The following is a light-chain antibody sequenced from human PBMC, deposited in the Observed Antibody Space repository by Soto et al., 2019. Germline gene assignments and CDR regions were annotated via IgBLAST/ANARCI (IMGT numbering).Light chain of an antibody. CDR1: QSIISY. Sequence: DIQMTQSPSSLSASVGDRVTITCRASQSIISYLNWYQQKPWKAPKLLIYAASSLQSGDPSRFSGSGSGTDFTLTISSLQPEDFATYYCQQSYSTPYTVGQGTKLEIK. V-gene: IGKV1-39*01. CDR2: AAS. J-gene: IGKJ2*01. CDR3: QQSYSTPYT.